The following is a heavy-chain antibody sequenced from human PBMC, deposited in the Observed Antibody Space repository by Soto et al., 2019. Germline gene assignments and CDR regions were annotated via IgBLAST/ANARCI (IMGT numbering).Heavy chain of an antibody. CDR3: ARDGVVGPRVDY. CDR1: GFTFNTYS. CDR2: ISGSNTYI. J-gene: IGHJ4*02. Sequence: EVQLVESGGGLVKPGGSLRLSCAASGFTFNTYSMHWVRQAPGKGLEWVSSISGSNTYIYYADSVKGRFTISRDNAKNSLYLQMDRLRAEDTAVYYCARDGVVGPRVDYWGQGTLVTVSS. D-gene: IGHD1-26*01. V-gene: IGHV3-21*01.